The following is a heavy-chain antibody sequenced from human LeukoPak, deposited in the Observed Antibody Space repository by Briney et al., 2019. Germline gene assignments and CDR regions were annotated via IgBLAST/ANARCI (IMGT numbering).Heavy chain of an antibody. CDR1: GGSFSGYY. J-gene: IGHJ4*02. CDR2: INHSGST. CDR3: ARGAVAGPIGY. V-gene: IGHV4-34*01. D-gene: IGHD2-21*01. Sequence: PSETLSLTCAVYGGSFSGYYWSWIRQPPGKGLEWIGEINHSGSTNFNPSLKSRVTISVDTSKNQFSLKLSSVTAADTAVYYCARGAVAGPIGYWGQGTLVTVSS.